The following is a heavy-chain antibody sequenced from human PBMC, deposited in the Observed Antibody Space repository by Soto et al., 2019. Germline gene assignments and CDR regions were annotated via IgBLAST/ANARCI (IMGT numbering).Heavy chain of an antibody. Sequence: GGSLRLSCAASGFTFSSYWMSWVRQAPGKGLEWEANIKQDGSEKYYVDSVKGRFTISRDNAKNSLYLQMKSLRAEDTAVYYCAREGDRTSIADYYYYYYMDVWGKGTTVTVSS. CDR3: AREGDRTSIADYYYYYYMDV. J-gene: IGHJ6*03. CDR1: GFTFSSYW. V-gene: IGHV3-7*03. D-gene: IGHD6-6*01. CDR2: IKQDGSEK.